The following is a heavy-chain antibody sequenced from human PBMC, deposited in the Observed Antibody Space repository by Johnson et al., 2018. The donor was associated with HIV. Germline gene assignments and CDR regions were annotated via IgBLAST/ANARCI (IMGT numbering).Heavy chain of an antibody. Sequence: MQLVESGGGVVRPGGSLRLSCAASGFIFDDHGMTWVRQAPGKGLEWVSGINWNGGSTGYADSVKGRFTISRDNAKNSLYLQMNSLRAEDTALYYCAKDIVVGAMGGAFDIWGQGTMVTVSS. J-gene: IGHJ3*02. D-gene: IGHD1-26*01. CDR3: AKDIVVGAMGGAFDI. V-gene: IGHV3-20*04. CDR1: GFIFDDHG. CDR2: INWNGGST.